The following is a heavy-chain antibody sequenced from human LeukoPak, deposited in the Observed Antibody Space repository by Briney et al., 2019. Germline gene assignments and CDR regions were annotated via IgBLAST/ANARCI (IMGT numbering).Heavy chain of an antibody. D-gene: IGHD6-13*01. V-gene: IGHV3-53*01. Sequence: GGSLRLSCAASGFTVSSNYMSWVRQAPGKGLEWVSVIYSGGSTYYADSVKGRFTISRDNSKNTLYLKMNSLRAEDTAVYYCARVLRGYSSSWHIDYWGQGTLVTVSS. CDR3: ARVLRGYSSSWHIDY. CDR1: GFTVSSNY. CDR2: IYSGGST. J-gene: IGHJ4*02.